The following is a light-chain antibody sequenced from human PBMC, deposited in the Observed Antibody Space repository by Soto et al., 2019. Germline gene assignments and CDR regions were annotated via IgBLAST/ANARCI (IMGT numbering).Light chain of an antibody. CDR3: QQYSSYFFT. Sequence: DIQMTQSPSTLSASVGDRVTITCRASQSISSWLAWYQQKPGKAPKLLIYDASSLESGVPSRFSGSGSGTEFTLTISSLQPDDFATYYCQQYSSYFFTFGGGTKVEIK. CDR2: DAS. CDR1: QSISSW. V-gene: IGKV1-5*01. J-gene: IGKJ4*01.